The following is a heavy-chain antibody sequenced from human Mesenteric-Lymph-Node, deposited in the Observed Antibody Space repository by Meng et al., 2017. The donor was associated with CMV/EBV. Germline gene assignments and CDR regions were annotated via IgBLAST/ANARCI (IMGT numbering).Heavy chain of an antibody. D-gene: IGHD5-18*01. CDR2: INHSGST. CDR1: GGSFSGYY. CDR3: ASSGGYSYGPDY. V-gene: IGHV4-34*01. Sequence: LTCAVDGGSFSGYYWSWLRQPPGKGLEWIGEINHSGSTNYNPSLKSRVTISVDTSKNQFSLKLSSVTAADTAVYYCASSGGYSYGPDYWGQGTLVTVSS. J-gene: IGHJ4*02.